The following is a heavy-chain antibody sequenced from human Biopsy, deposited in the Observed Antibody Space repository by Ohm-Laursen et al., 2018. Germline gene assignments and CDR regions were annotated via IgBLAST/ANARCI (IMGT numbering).Heavy chain of an antibody. D-gene: IGHD6-6*01. V-gene: IGHV3-21*01. CDR2: ISVTSSHI. J-gene: IGHJ6*02. Sequence: SLRLSCSASGFSGSSYDMNWVRQAPGKGLEWISYISVTSSHIYDADSVRGRFTVARDIAKNSLYLQLNSLRVEDTAVYYCARDSSRRAREGGMDVWGQGTTVTVSS. CDR3: ARDSSRRAREGGMDV. CDR1: GFSGSSYD.